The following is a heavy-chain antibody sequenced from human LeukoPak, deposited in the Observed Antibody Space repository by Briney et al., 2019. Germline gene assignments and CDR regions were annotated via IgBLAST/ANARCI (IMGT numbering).Heavy chain of an antibody. Sequence: GGSLRLSCAASGFTFSSYGMHWVRQAPGRGLEWVAFIRYDGSNKYYADSVKGRFTISRDNSKNTLYLQMNSLRAEDTAVYYCAKDGAIVVVPAAWGQGTLVTVSS. CDR2: IRYDGSNK. CDR1: GFTFSSYG. CDR3: AKDGAIVVVPAA. V-gene: IGHV3-30*02. D-gene: IGHD2-2*01. J-gene: IGHJ5*02.